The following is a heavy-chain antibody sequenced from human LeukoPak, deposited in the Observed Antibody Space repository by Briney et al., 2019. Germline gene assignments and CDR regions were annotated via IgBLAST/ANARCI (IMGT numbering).Heavy chain of an antibody. J-gene: IGHJ4*02. CDR2: INPNSGGT. V-gene: IGHV1-2*02. CDR1: GYTFTGYY. CDR3: ARDLGYYGSGSYLTL. Sequence: ASVKVSCKASGYTFTGYYMHWVRQAPGQGLEWVGWINPNSGGTNYAQKFQGRVTMTRDTSISTAYMELSRLRSDDTAVYYCARDLGYYGSGSYLTLWGQGTLVTVSS. D-gene: IGHD3-10*01.